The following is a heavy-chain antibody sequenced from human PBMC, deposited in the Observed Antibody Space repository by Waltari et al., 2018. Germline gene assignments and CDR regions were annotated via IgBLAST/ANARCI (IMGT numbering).Heavy chain of an antibody. CDR3: ARVFGRGSSWEYFQH. CDR1: GGTFSSYA. J-gene: IGHJ1*01. CDR2: IIPSVGTA. D-gene: IGHD6-13*01. Sequence: QVQLVQSGAEVKKPGSSVKVSCKASGGTFSSYAISWVRQAPGQGLEWMGGIIPSVGTANDGQKVQGRVTITADEATSTADMGLSSLRSEDTAVYYCARVFGRGSSWEYFQHWGQGTLVTVSS. V-gene: IGHV1-69*01.